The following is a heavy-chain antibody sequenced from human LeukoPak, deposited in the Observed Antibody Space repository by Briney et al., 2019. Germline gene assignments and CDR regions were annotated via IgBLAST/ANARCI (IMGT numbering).Heavy chain of an antibody. CDR1: GGSFSGYY. D-gene: IGHD4-17*01. Sequence: KASETLSLTCAVYGGSFSGYYWSWIRQPPGKGLEWIGEINHSGGTNYNPSLKSRVTISVDTSKNQFSLKLSSVTAADTAVYYCARGRRTTVIDYWGQGTLVTVSS. J-gene: IGHJ4*02. CDR3: ARGRRTTVIDY. CDR2: INHSGGT. V-gene: IGHV4-34*01.